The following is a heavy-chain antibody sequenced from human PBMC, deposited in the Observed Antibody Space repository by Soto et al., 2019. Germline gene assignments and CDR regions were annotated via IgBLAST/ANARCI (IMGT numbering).Heavy chain of an antibody. CDR1: GGSISSSSYY. Sequence: QLQESGPGLVKPSETLSLTCTVSGGSISSSSYYWGWIRQPPGKGLEWIGSIYYSGSTYYNPSLKSRVTISVDTSKNQFSLKLSSVTAADTAVYYCARQRYFGELFRDFDYWGQGTLVTVSS. CDR2: IYYSGST. V-gene: IGHV4-39*01. J-gene: IGHJ4*02. CDR3: ARQRYFGELFRDFDY. D-gene: IGHD3-10*01.